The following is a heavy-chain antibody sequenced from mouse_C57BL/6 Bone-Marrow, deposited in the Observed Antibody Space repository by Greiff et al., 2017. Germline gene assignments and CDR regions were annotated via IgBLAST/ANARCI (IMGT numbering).Heavy chain of an antibody. CDR2: ISSGGSYT. J-gene: IGHJ3*01. V-gene: IGHV5-6*01. CDR3: ARQGRTGFAY. CDR1: GFTFSSYG. Sequence: EVQLVESGGDLVKPGGSLKLSCAASGFTFSSYGMSWVRQTPDKRLEWVATISSGGSYTYYPDSVKGRFTISRDNANNTAYLQMRSLKSEDSAMYYCARQGRTGFAYWGQGTLVTVSA.